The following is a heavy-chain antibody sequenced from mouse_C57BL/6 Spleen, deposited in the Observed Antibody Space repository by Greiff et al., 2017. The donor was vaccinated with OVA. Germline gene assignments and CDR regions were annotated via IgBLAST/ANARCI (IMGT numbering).Heavy chain of an antibody. CDR3: ARGRSTMVLEYYFDY. V-gene: IGHV1-53*01. CDR1: GYTFTSYW. Sequence: QVQLQQPGTELVKPGASVKLSCKASGYTFTSYWMHWVKQRPGQGLEWIGNINPSNGGTNYNEKFKSKATLTVDKSSSTAYMQLSSLTSEDSAVYYCARGRSTMVLEYYFDYWGQGTTLTVSS. J-gene: IGHJ2*01. D-gene: IGHD2-13*01. CDR2: INPSNGGT.